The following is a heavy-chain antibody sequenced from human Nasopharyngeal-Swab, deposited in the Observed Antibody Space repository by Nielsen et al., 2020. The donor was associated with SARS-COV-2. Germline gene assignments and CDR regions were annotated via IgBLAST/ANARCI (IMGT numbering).Heavy chain of an antibody. D-gene: IGHD6-6*01. CDR3: ASQIAARFDY. V-gene: IGHV4-4*02. J-gene: IGHJ4*02. Sequence: WIRQPPGKGLEWTGEIYHSGSTNYNPSLKSRVTISVDKSKNQFSLKLSSVTAADTAVYYCASQIAARFDYWGQGTLVPSPQ. CDR2: IYHSGST.